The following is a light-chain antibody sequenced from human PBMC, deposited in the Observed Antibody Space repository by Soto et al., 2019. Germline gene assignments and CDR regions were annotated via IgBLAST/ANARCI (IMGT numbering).Light chain of an antibody. V-gene: IGKV4-1*01. Sequence: DIVMTQSPDSLAVSLGERATINCKSSQSVLYNSNNKNYLAWYQQKPGQPPKLFIYWASTREAGVPDRFSGSGSGTDFTLTISSLQAEYLAVYYCQQYYSPWTFGQWAKVEIK. CDR3: QQYYSPWT. CDR2: WAS. J-gene: IGKJ1*01. CDR1: QSVLYNSNNKNY.